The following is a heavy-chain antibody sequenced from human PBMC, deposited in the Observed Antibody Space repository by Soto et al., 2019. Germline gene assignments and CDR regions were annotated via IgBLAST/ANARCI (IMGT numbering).Heavy chain of an antibody. J-gene: IGHJ6*02. CDR2: INHSGST. D-gene: IGHD3-10*01. CDR1: GGSFSGYY. Sequence: SETLSLTCAVYGGSFSGYYWSWIRQPPGKGLEWIGEINHSGSTNYNPSLKSRVTISVDTSKNQFSLKLSSVTAADTAVYYCARAGRDYYGSGNLYYYYYYGMDVWGQGTTVNVS. V-gene: IGHV4-34*01. CDR3: ARAGRDYYGSGNLYYYYYYGMDV.